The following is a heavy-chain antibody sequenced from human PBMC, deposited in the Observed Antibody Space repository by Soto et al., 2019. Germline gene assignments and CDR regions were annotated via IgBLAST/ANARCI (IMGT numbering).Heavy chain of an antibody. CDR3: ARGMAEEQIFYYFDY. D-gene: IGHD3-9*01. V-gene: IGHV5-10-1*01. CDR2: IDPTDSYT. J-gene: IGHJ4*02. CDR1: GYSFTTYW. Sequence: PGESLKISCQGSGYSFTTYWISWVRQMPGKGLECMGRIDPTDSYTDYSPSFEGHVTMSVDRSINTAYLEWSSLKLRSVTAADTAVYYCARGMAEEQIFYYFDYWGQGALVTVSS.